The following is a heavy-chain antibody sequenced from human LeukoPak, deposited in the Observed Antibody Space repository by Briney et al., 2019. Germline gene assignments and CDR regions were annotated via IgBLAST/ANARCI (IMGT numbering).Heavy chain of an antibody. CDR3: AKWKYSNSGIDDY. Sequence: GGSLRLSCAASGFTFSSYAMSWVRQVPGKGLEWVSVISGSGDNTYYADSAKGRFTISRDNSKNMLYLQMNSLRAEDTAVYYCAKWKYSNSGIDDYWGQGTLVTVSS. D-gene: IGHD6-6*01. CDR2: ISGSGDNT. V-gene: IGHV3-23*01. CDR1: GFTFSSYA. J-gene: IGHJ4*02.